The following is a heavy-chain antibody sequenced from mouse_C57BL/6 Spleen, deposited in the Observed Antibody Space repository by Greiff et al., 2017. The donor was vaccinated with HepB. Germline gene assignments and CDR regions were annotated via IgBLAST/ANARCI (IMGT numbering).Heavy chain of an antibody. CDR2: IDPSDSYT. V-gene: IGHV1-69*01. J-gene: IGHJ2*01. CDR3: ARGPRGYGSSYGY. D-gene: IGHD1-1*01. CDR1: GYTFTSYW. Sequence: QVQLKESGPELVKPGASVKISCKASGYTFTSYWMHWVKQRPGQGLEWIGEIDPSDSYTNYNQKFKGKSTLTVDKSSSTAYMQLSSLTSEDSAVYYCARGPRGYGSSYGYWGQGTTLTVSS.